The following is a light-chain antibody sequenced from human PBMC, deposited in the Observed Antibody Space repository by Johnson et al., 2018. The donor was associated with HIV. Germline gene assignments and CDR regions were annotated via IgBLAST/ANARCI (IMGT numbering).Light chain of an antibody. V-gene: IGLV1-51*02. CDR1: SSNIGNNY. Sequence: QSVLTQPPSVSAAPGQKVTISCSGSSSNIGNNYVSWYQQLPGTAPKLLIYENNKRPSGIPDRFFGSKSGTSATLDITGLQTGDEGAYYCGAWDSSLNAYVFGSGTKVTVL. J-gene: IGLJ1*01. CDR3: GAWDSSLNAYV. CDR2: ENN.